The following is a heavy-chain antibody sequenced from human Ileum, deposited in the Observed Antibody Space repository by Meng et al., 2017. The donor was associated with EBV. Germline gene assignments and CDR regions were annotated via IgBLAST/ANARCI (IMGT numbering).Heavy chain of an antibody. CDR2: DYHGGTT. Sequence: VQRQQAGPGLLKPSGTLSLTCAVSGGSISSCYWWSFLHPPPGKGLESGGKDYHGGTTNYNPLLTSLTTTSVDKSKNQFSLQLTSATAADTADYYCARDLGPHQLDYWGQGTLVTVSS. D-gene: IGHD3-16*01. CDR3: ARDLGPHQLDY. CDR1: GGSISSCYW. V-gene: IGHV4-4*02. J-gene: IGHJ4*02.